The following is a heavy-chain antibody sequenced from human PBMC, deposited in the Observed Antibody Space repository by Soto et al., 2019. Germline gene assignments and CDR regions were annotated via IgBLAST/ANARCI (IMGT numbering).Heavy chain of an antibody. D-gene: IGHD3-16*01. CDR2: IYYSGST. J-gene: IGHJ4*02. CDR1: GGSISSGCYY. CDR3: AGGLINARFDY. V-gene: IGHV4-31*03. Sequence: SETLSLTCTVCGGSISSGCYYWSWIRQDPGKGLQWIGYIYYSGSTYYNPSLKSRVTISVDTSKNQFSLKLSSVTAADTAVYYWAGGLINARFDYCGGRTLVTVCS.